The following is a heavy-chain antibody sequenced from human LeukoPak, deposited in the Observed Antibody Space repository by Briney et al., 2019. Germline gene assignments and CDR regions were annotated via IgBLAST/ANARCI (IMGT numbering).Heavy chain of an antibody. CDR1: GYSFSSYW. J-gene: IGHJ4*02. V-gene: IGHV5-51*01. CDR3: ARHALWGFYADF. CDR2: IYPGDSDT. Sequence: GESPRIACEASGYSFSSYWIGWVRQVPGKGLEWVGIIYPGDSDTSISPSCQGQVSISADKSISTAYLQWNTLRASDTAIYYCARHALWGFYADFWGQGNLLTVPS. D-gene: IGHD2-21*01.